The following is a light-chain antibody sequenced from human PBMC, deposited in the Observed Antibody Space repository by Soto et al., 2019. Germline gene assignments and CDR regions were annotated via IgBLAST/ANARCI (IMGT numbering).Light chain of an antibody. Sequence: EIVLTQSPGTLSLSPGERATLSCRASQSVSSSYLGWYQQKPGQAPRLLIHGASNRATGIPDRFSGSGSGTDFTLTISRLEPEDFAVYYCQSYTTSPPWLTFGGGTKVEIK. J-gene: IGKJ4*01. CDR3: QSYTTSPPWLT. V-gene: IGKV3-20*01. CDR1: QSVSSSY. CDR2: GAS.